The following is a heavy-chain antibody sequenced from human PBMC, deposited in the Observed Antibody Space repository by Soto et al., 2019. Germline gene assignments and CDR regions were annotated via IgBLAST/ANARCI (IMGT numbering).Heavy chain of an antibody. CDR2: ISGSGGST. CDR1: GFTFSSYA. CDR3: AKDFTGGVRYYGMDV. Sequence: GGSLRLSCAASGFTFSSYAMSWVRQAPGKGLEWVSAISGSGGSTYYADSVKDRFTISRDNSKNTLYLQMNSLRAEDTAVYYCAKDFTGGVRYYGMDVWGQGTTVTVSS. V-gene: IGHV3-23*01. J-gene: IGHJ6*02. D-gene: IGHD2-8*02.